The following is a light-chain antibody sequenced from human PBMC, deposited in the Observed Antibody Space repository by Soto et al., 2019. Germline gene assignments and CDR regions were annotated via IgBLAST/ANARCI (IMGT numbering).Light chain of an antibody. V-gene: IGKV3-20*01. CDR2: GAS. J-gene: IGKJ2*01. Sequence: EIVLTQSPGTLCLSPGDRATLSCRASRSVSSNYLAWYQQKPGQAPMLLIYGASSRATDIADRFSGSGSGTDCTLTISRLEPEDFAVYYCQHYGSSPYTFGQATKLEIK. CDR1: RSVSSNY. CDR3: QHYGSSPYT.